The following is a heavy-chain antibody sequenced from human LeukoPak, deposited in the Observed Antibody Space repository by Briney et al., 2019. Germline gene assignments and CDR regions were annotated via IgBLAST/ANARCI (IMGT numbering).Heavy chain of an antibody. CDR2: ISGGGVST. Sequence: PGGSLRLSCAASGFTFSSYWMHWVRQAPGKGLEWVSTISGGGVSTYYADSVKGQFTISRDTSKNTLYLHMNSLRAEDTAVYYCAKRSPYYFNYWGQGTLVTVSS. D-gene: IGHD3-10*01. V-gene: IGHV3-23*01. CDR3: AKRSPYYFNY. J-gene: IGHJ4*02. CDR1: GFTFSSYW.